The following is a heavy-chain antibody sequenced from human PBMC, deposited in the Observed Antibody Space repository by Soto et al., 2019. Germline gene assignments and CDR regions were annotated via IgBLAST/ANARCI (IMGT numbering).Heavy chain of an antibody. Sequence: SETLSLTCTVSGGSISSSSYYWGWIRQPPGKGLEWIGSIYYSGSTYYNPSLKSRVTISVDTSKNQFSLKLSSVTAADTAVYYCARLVASGYTRYYYYGMDVWGQGTTVTVSS. CDR1: GGSISSSSYY. D-gene: IGHD3-3*01. CDR2: IYYSGST. CDR3: ARLVASGYTRYYYYGMDV. J-gene: IGHJ6*02. V-gene: IGHV4-39*01.